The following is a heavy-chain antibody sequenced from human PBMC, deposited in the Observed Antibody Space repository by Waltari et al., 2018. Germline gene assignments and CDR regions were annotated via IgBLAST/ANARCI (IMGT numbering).Heavy chain of an antibody. CDR2: SYPAGST. J-gene: IGHJ6*02. CDR1: GFAVSSYY. CDR3: ARDVGSGMDV. D-gene: IGHD1-26*01. Sequence: EVQLVESGGGLIQPGGSLRLSCAPSGFAVSSYYMTWVRQAPGKGLEWVSGSYPAGSTYNADSVKGRFTISRDNSTNTLSLQMNSLRTEDTAMYYCARDVGSGMDVWGRGTTVTVSS. V-gene: IGHV3-53*01.